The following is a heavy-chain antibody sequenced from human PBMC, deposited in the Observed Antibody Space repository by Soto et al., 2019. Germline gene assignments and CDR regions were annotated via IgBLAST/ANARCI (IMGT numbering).Heavy chain of an antibody. V-gene: IGHV3-23*01. CDR3: AKDRLLQYSSGWYWVRYYFDY. CDR2: ISGSGGST. D-gene: IGHD6-19*01. CDR1: GFTFSSYA. Sequence: GGSLRLSCAASGFTFSSYAMSWVRQAPGKGLEWVSAISGSGGSTYYADSVKGRFTISRDNSKNTLYLQMNSLRAEDTAVYYCAKDRLLQYSSGWYWVRYYFDYLGQGTLVTVSS. J-gene: IGHJ4*02.